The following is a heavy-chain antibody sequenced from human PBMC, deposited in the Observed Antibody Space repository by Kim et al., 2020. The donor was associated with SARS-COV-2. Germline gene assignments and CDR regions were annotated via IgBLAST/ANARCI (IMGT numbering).Heavy chain of an antibody. V-gene: IGHV1-2*02. Sequence: QKFQGRVTMTMDTSISTAYMELSRLRSDDTAVYYCARVAVTAYYYYGMDVWGQGTTVTVSS. CDR3: ARVAVTAYYYYGMDV. D-gene: IGHD4-4*01. J-gene: IGHJ6*02.